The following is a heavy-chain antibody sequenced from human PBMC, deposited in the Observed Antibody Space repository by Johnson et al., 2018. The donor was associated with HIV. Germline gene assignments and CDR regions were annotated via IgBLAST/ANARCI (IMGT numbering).Heavy chain of an antibody. V-gene: IGHV3-30-3*01. Sequence: QVQVVESGGDVVQPGRSLRLSCAASGFTFSSYAMHWVRQAPGKGLEWVAVISYDGSNKYYVDSVKGRFNISRDNDKDSLYLQMNSLRAEDTAVYYCARDRGAHGYWTNGVCFRDAFDIWGQGTMVTVSS. CDR3: ARDRGAHGYWTNGVCFRDAFDI. CDR1: GFTFSSYA. D-gene: IGHD2-8*01. J-gene: IGHJ3*02. CDR2: ISYDGSNK.